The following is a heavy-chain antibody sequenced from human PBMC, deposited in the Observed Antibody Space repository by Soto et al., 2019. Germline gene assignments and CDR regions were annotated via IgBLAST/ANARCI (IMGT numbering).Heavy chain of an antibody. CDR1: GYTFTSYG. V-gene: IGHV1-18*01. Sequence: QVHLVQSGAEVKKPGASVKVSCKASGYTFTSYGITWVRQAPGQGLEWMGWISAHNGNTDYAQKLQGRVIVTRDTSTSTADMELRILISDDTAVYYCARGRYGDYWGQGALVTVSS. D-gene: IGHD1-1*01. CDR3: ARGRYGDY. J-gene: IGHJ4*02. CDR2: ISAHNGNT.